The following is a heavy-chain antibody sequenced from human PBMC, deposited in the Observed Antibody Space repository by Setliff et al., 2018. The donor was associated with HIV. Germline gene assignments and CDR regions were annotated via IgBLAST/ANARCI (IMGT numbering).Heavy chain of an antibody. CDR2: IYYTGST. J-gene: IGHJ3*02. V-gene: IGHV4-59*11. CDR1: GASISNHY. Sequence: SETLSLTCGVSGASISNHYWSWVRQSPGKGLEWIGYIYYTGSTNYNPSLKSRIAILLDTSKNQFSLKLTSVTAADTAVYYCARDLDYETRASYAFDIWGQGTMVTVSS. D-gene: IGHD3-22*01. CDR3: ARDLDYETRASYAFDI.